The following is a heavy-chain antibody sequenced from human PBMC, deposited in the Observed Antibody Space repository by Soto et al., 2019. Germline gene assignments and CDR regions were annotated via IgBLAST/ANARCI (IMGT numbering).Heavy chain of an antibody. CDR3: ARGQGDPLRFLESPSRRLYDMDE. CDR1: GFTFSRYD. CDR2: LSYDGSKK. D-gene: IGHD3-3*01. J-gene: IGHJ6*02. V-gene: IGHV3-30*04. Sequence: QVQLVESGGGVVQPGRSLRLSCAASGFTFSRYDIHWVRQAPGKGLEWVSFLSYDGSKKHYVDSVKGRFTISRDKSKNTLYLQMNSLRVEDTAVYYCARGQGDPLRFLESPSRRLYDMDEWGQGTTVIVSS.